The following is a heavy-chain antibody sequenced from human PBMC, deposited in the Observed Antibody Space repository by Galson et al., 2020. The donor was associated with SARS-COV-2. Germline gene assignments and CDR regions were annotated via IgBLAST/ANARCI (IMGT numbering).Heavy chain of an antibody. D-gene: IGHD1-26*01. V-gene: IGHV3-7*03. Sequence: TGGSLRLSCAASGFTFSSYWMSWVRQAPGKGLEWVANIKQDGSEKYYVDSVKGRFTISRDNAKNSLYLQMNSLRAEDTAVYYCARRLSGSQSYYYYGMDVWGQGTTVTVSS. CDR2: IKQDGSEK. CDR1: GFTFSSYW. CDR3: ARRLSGSQSYYYYGMDV. J-gene: IGHJ6*02.